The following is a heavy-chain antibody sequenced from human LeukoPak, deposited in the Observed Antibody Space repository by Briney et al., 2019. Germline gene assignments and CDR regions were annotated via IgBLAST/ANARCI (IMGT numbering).Heavy chain of an antibody. V-gene: IGHV3-23*01. CDR2: ISGSGGST. CDR3: AKDRSSYDLLTGYYFDY. CDR1: GLTFSSYA. Sequence: GGSLRLSCEASGLTFSSYAMSWVRQAPGKGLEWVSSISGSGGSTYYADSVKGRFTISRDNSKNTLYLQMNSLRAEDTAVYYCAKDRSSYDLLTGYYFDYWGQGTLVTVSS. D-gene: IGHD3-9*01. J-gene: IGHJ4*02.